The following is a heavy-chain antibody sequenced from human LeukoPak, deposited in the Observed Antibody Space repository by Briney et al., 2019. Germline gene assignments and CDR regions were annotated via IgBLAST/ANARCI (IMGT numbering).Heavy chain of an antibody. J-gene: IGHJ5*02. V-gene: IGHV1-18*04. CDR1: GYTFTGYY. Sequence: ASVKVSCKASGYTFTGYYVHWVRQAPGQGLEWMGWISAYNGNTNYAQKLQGRVTMTTDTSTSTAYMELRSLRSDDTAVYYCARVGTLAYWFDPWGQGTLVTVSS. CDR3: ARVGTLAYWFDP. D-gene: IGHD7-27*01. CDR2: ISAYNGNT.